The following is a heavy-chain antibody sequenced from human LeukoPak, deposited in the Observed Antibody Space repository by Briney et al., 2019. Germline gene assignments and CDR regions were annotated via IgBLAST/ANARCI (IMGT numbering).Heavy chain of an antibody. CDR3: ARSSPNFDY. CDR1: GDSVSSNSAA. Sequence: SQTLSLTCAISGDSVSSNSAAWNWIRQSPSRGLEWLGRTYYRSKWYNGYAISVKSRIAVNPDTLKNQFSLHLNSVTPEDTAVYYCARSSPNFDYWGQGTLVTVSS. J-gene: IGHJ4*02. CDR2: TYYRSKWYN. V-gene: IGHV6-1*01. D-gene: IGHD2-2*01.